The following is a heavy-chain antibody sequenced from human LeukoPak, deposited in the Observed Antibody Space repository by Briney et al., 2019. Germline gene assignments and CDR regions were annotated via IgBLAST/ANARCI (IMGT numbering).Heavy chain of an antibody. CDR1: GGSISSGDYY. J-gene: IGHJ6*03. Sequence: SETLSLTCTVSGGSISSGDYYWSWIRQPAGKGLEWIGRIYTSGSTNYNPSLKSRVTISVDTSKNQFSLKLSSVTAADTAVYYCARSYSSSSYYYYYYMDVWGKGTTVTVSS. D-gene: IGHD6-6*01. CDR3: ARSYSSSSYYYYYYMDV. V-gene: IGHV4-61*02. CDR2: IYTSGST.